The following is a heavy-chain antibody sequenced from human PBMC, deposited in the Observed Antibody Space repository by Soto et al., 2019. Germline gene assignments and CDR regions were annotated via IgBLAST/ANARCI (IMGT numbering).Heavy chain of an antibody. CDR1: GFNFSSYA. V-gene: IGHV3-30-3*01. J-gene: IGHJ4*02. Sequence: GGSLRLSCAASGFNFSSYAMHWVRQAPGKGLEWVAVISYDGSNKYYADSVKGRFTISRDNSKNTLYLQMNSLRAEDTAVYYCARDGYSSGSESFGGIDYWGQGTLVTVSS. CDR3: ARDGYSSGSESFGGIDY. CDR2: ISYDGSNK. D-gene: IGHD6-19*01.